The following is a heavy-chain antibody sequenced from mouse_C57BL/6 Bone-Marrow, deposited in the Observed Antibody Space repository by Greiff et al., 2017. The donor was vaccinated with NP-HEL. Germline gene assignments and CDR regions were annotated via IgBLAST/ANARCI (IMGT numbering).Heavy chain of an antibody. J-gene: IGHJ4*01. CDR3: ARYGRWLLSYAMDY. Sequence: QVQLQQPGAELVKPGASVKLSCKASGYTFTSYWMHWVKQRPGQGLEWIGMIHPNSGSTNYNEKLKSKATLTVDKSSSTAYMQLSSLTSEDSAVYYCARYGRWLLSYAMDYWGQGTSVTVSS. CDR1: GYTFTSYW. V-gene: IGHV1-64*01. CDR2: IHPNSGST. D-gene: IGHD2-3*01.